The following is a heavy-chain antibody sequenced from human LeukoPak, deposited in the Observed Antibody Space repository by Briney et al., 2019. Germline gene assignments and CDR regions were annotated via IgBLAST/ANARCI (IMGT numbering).Heavy chain of an antibody. CDR2: IYTSGST. V-gene: IGHV4-4*07. J-gene: IGHJ5*02. D-gene: IGHD6-13*01. CDR3: ARVHSSSWYLGWFDP. Sequence: SETLSLTCTVSGGSISSYYWSWIRQPAGKGLEWIGRIYTSGSTNYNPSLKSRVTMSVDTSKNQFSLKLSSVTAADTAVYYCARVHSSSWYLGWFDPWGQGTLVTVSS. CDR1: GGSISSYY.